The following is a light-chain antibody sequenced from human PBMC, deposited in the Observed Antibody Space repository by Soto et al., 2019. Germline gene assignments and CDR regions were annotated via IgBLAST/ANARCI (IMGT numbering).Light chain of an antibody. J-gene: IGKJ5*01. CDR2: GAS. CDR1: QSVSSTY. Sequence: ETVLTQSPGTLSLSPGERAILSWRASQSVSSTYLAWYQQKPGQAPRLVIYGASSRATGIPDRFSGSGSGTDFTLTISRLETEDFAVYYCQQYNSYLITFGQGTRLEIK. V-gene: IGKV3-20*01. CDR3: QQYNSYLIT.